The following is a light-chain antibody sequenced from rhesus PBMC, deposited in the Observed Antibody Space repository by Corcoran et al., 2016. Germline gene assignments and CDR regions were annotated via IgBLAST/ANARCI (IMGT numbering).Light chain of an antibody. J-gene: IGKJ4*01. Sequence: DIQMTQSPSSLSASVGDTVTITCRASQGSSNDVAWYQQKPGKAPKPLVSYAPDLERGVPSRLSGGGCGTDFTLTISRLQPGDFAIDYCQQHTSYPLTFGGGTKVEIK. CDR1: QGSSND. CDR2: YAP. CDR3: QQHTSYPLT. V-gene: IGKV1S14*01.